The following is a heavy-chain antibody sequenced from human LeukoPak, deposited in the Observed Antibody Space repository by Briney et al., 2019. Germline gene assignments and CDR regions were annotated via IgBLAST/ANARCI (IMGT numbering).Heavy chain of an antibody. CDR1: GYTFTSYA. J-gene: IGHJ6*02. CDR3: ARVVYSYYDSSGYIIYYYYYGMDV. CDR2: INTNTGNP. V-gene: IGHV7-4-1*02. D-gene: IGHD3-22*01. Sequence: ASVKVSCKASGYTFTSYAMNWVRQAPGQGLEWMGWINTNTGNPTYAQGFTGRFVFSLDTSVSTAYLQISSLKAEDTAMYYCARVVYSYYDSSGYIIYYYYYGMDVWGQGTTVTVSS.